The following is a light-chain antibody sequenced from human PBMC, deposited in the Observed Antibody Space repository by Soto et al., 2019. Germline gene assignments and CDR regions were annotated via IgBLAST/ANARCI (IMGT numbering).Light chain of an antibody. J-gene: IGKJ4*01. CDR1: QSVSSK. CDR2: DAS. CDR3: QQRSNWPLT. V-gene: IGKV3-11*01. Sequence: EVVLTQSPATLSLSPGERATLSCWASQSVSSKLAWYQQKRGQAPRLLIYDASTRATGIPARFSGSGSGTDCTLTISSLEPEDFAVYYCQQRSNWPLTFGGGTKVEIK.